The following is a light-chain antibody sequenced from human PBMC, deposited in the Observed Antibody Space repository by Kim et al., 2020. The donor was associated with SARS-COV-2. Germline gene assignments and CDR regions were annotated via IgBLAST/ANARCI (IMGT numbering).Light chain of an antibody. V-gene: IGKV1-33*01. J-gene: IGKJ5*01. CDR3: QQYDSLPFT. Sequence: ASVRDRVTITCQARQDIRKSLNWYQQKPGKTPNLLIYDASNLETGVPSRFRGSASGTDFSFTITSLQPEDIATYYCQQYDSLPFTFGQGTRLEIK. CDR1: QDIRKS. CDR2: DAS.